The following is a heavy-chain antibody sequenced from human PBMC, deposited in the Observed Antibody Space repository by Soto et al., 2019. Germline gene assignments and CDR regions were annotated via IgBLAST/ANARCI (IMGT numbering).Heavy chain of an antibody. V-gene: IGHV4-39*01. Sequence: SETLSLTCTVSGGSISSSSYYWGWIRQPPGKGLERIGSIYYSGSTYYNPSLKSRVTISVDTSKNQFSLKLSSVTAADTAVYYCASTLRITIFGVVNNWFDPWGQGTLVTVSS. CDR3: ASTLRITIFGVVNNWFDP. J-gene: IGHJ5*02. CDR1: GGSISSSSYY. D-gene: IGHD3-3*01. CDR2: IYYSGST.